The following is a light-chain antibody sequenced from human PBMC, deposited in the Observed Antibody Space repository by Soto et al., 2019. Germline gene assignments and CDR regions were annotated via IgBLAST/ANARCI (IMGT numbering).Light chain of an antibody. J-gene: IGKJ5*01. CDR3: QQSYSTPPIT. CDR2: AAS. Sequence: DIQMTQSPSSLYASVGDRVTITCRASQSISSYLNWYQQKPGKAPKLLIYAASSLQSGVPSRFSGSGSGTDFTLTISSLQPEDFATCYCQQSYSTPPITFGQGTRLEIK. V-gene: IGKV1-39*01. CDR1: QSISSY.